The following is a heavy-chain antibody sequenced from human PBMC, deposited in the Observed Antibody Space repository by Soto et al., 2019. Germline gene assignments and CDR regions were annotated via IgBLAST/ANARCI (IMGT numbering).Heavy chain of an antibody. CDR3: VKDGSSGWPYFDDMDV. CDR1: GFTFSSYG. CDR2: ILYDGSKK. V-gene: IGHV3-30*18. Sequence: GRSLRLSCAASGFTFSSYGMHWVLQAPGKGLEWVAVILYDGSKKYYADSVTGRFTIARDNSKNTLYLQMSSLRAEDTALYFCVKDGSSGWPYFDDMDVWGQGSTVTVSS. J-gene: IGHJ6*02. D-gene: IGHD6-19*01.